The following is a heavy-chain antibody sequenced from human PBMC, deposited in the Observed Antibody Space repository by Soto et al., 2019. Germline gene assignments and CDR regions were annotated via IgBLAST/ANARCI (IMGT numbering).Heavy chain of an antibody. CDR1: GFTFTTSS. CDR2: IAVGSGDT. J-gene: IGHJ4*02. D-gene: IGHD1-7*01. CDR3: AAIWGGTTRYDY. V-gene: IGHV1-58*01. Sequence: QVQVVQSGPEVKKPGTSVKVSCKTSGFTFTTSSVQWLRQARGQRLEFMGWIAVGSGDTHYPKKFWEGVTFTRDMSTSTSYMELTSLRSEDTAVYYCAAIWGGTTRYDYWGQGTLVTVAS.